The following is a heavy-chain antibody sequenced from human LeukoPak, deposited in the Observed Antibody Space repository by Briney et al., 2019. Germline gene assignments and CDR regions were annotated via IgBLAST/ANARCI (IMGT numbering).Heavy chain of an antibody. CDR3: AKELAAMEGFDY. Sequence: PGGSLRLSCTASGFTFSTYGMHWVRQAPGKGLEWVAVISYDGSNTYYADAVKGRFTISRDNSKNTLYLQMNSLRAEDTAVYYCAKELAAMEGFDYWGQGTLVTVSS. J-gene: IGHJ4*02. CDR2: ISYDGSNT. V-gene: IGHV3-30*18. D-gene: IGHD2-2*01. CDR1: GFTFSTYG.